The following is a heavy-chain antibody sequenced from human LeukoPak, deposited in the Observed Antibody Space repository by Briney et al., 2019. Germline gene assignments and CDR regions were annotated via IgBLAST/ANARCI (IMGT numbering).Heavy chain of an antibody. CDR2: INTNTGNP. V-gene: IGHV7-4-1*02. J-gene: IGHJ4*02. CDR1: GYTFTSYA. D-gene: IGHD3-22*01. Sequence: ASVKVSCKASGYTFTSYAMNWVRQAPGQGLEWMGWINTNTGNPTYAQGFTGRFVFSLDTSVSTAYLQISSLKAEDTAVYYCARGSNPRLYYYDSSGSIDYWGQGTLVTVSS. CDR3: ARGSNPRLYYYDSSGSIDY.